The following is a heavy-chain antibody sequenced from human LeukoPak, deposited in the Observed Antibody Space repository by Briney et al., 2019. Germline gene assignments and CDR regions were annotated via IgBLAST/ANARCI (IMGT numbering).Heavy chain of an antibody. CDR1: GGSISSYY. CDR3: ARSRDGYNYYFDY. CDR2: IYYSGST. D-gene: IGHD5-24*01. J-gene: IGHJ4*02. V-gene: IGHV4-59*08. Sequence: SETLSLTCTVSGGSISSYYWSWIRQPPGKGLEWVGYIYYSGSTNYNPSLKSRVTISVDTSKNQFSLKLSSVTAADTAVYYCARSRDGYNYYFDYWGQGTLVTVSS.